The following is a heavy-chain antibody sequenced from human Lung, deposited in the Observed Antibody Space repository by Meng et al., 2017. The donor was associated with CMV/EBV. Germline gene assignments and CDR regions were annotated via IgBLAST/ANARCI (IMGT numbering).Heavy chain of an antibody. V-gene: IGHV3-7*01. Sequence: GEXXTISCAASGFTFRRYWMVWVRQAPGKGLEGVANIKGDDNKKYYLDSVKGRFTISRDNAKNSLYLQMNSLRAEDTAVYYCARGLNPSYKDFWADAFDIWXQGTLVTVSS. CDR1: GFTFRRYW. CDR3: ARGLNPSYKDFWADAFDI. D-gene: IGHD3-3*01. J-gene: IGHJ3*02. CDR2: IKGDDNKK.